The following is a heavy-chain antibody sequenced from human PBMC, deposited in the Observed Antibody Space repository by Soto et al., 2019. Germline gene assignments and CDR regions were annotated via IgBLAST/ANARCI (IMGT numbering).Heavy chain of an antibody. CDR2: IKSKTDGGTI. CDR3: TTDPYSHVDTAMVTDVELDDY. J-gene: IGHJ4*02. CDR1: GFTFSNAW. Sequence: GGSLRLSCAASGFTFSNAWMSWVRQAPGKGLEWVGRIKSKTDGGTIDYAAPVKGRFTISRDDSKNTLYLQMNSLKTEDTAVYYCTTDPYSHVDTAMVTDVELDDYWGQGTLVTVSS. D-gene: IGHD5-18*01. V-gene: IGHV3-15*01.